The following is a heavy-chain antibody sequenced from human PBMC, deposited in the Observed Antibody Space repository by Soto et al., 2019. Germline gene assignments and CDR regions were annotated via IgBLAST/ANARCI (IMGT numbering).Heavy chain of an antibody. D-gene: IGHD3-3*01. CDR1: GYSFTSYF. CDR2: IDPDGGST. V-gene: IGHV1-46*01. J-gene: IGHJ4*02. Sequence: QVQLVQSGAEVKKPGASVKISCKASGYSFTSYFMHWVRQAPGQGPVWMGIIDPDGGSTSYAQKFQGRVTMTTDTSTSTVYVELSSLRSEDTAVYYCASLIGVDTLRDYWGQGTLVTVSS. CDR3: ASLIGVDTLRDY.